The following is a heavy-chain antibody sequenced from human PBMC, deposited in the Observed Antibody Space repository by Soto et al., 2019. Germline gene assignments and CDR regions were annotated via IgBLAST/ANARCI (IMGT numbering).Heavy chain of an antibody. Sequence: GGSLRLSCAASGFSFSIYWMTWVRQTPGRRLEWLADIKPDGTEKSYVDSVQGRFTISRDNTKNSLFLQMSSLRAEDTAVYYCATKNGAFGGSLNFWGQGTVVTVSS. J-gene: IGHJ4*02. V-gene: IGHV3-7*05. CDR2: IKPDGTEK. CDR1: GFSFSIYW. D-gene: IGHD3-16*01. CDR3: ATKNGAFGGSLNF.